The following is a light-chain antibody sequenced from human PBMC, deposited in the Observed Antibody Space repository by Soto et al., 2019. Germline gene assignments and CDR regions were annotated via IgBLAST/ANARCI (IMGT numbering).Light chain of an antibody. J-gene: IGKJ1*01. CDR1: QSVSSN. V-gene: IGKV3-15*01. Sequence: EIVMTQSPATLSVSPGERATLSCRASQSVSSNLAWYQQKHGQAPRLLIYDASTRATGIPARFSGSGSGTEFTLTISSLQSEDSAVYFCHQYNDWPTFGQGTKVEIK. CDR3: HQYNDWPT. CDR2: DAS.